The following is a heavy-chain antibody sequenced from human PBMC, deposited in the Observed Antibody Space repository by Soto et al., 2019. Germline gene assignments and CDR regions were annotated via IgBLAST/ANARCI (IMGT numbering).Heavy chain of an antibody. Sequence: QVQLVQSGAEVKKPGSSVKVSCKASGGTFSSYTISWVRQAPGQGLEWMGRIIPILGIANYAQKFQGRVTITADKSTSTANRELSSLRSEDPAVNYCASRYDSSNYWGQGPLVTVSS. CDR3: ASRYDSSNY. D-gene: IGHD3-22*01. CDR1: GGTFSSYT. J-gene: IGHJ4*02. V-gene: IGHV1-69*02. CDR2: IIPILGIA.